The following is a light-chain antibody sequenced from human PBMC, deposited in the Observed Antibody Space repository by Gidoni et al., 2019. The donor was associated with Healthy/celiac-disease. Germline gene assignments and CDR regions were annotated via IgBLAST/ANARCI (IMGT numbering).Light chain of an antibody. V-gene: IGKV3-20*01. CDR1: QPVTSRF. CDR2: GAS. J-gene: IGKJ1*01. CDR3: QQYSDLPWT. Sequence: ETLLTQSPDTLSLSPGETATLSCRASQPVTSRFFLWYQHKVGQAPRLLIYGASTRATGIPDRFSGSGSGTDFTLTITRLEPEDFAVYYCQQYSDLPWTFGQGTRVEIK.